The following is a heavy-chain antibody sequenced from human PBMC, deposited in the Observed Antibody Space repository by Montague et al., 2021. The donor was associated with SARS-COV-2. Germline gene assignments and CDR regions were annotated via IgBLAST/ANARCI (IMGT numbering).Heavy chain of an antibody. J-gene: IGHJ4*02. CDR3: ARHERQWLRLYPYYFDY. Sequence: SETLSLTCTVSGGSISSSSYYWGWIRQPPEKGLEWIGSIYYSGXTXYXXXXKXRVTISVDTSKNQFSLKLSSVTAADTAVYYCARHERQWLRLYPYYFDYWGQGTLVTASS. V-gene: IGHV4-39*01. D-gene: IGHD5-12*01. CDR1: GGSISSSSYY. CDR2: IYYSGXT.